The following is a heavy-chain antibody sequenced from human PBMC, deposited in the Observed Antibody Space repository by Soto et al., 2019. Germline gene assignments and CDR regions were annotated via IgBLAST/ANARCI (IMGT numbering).Heavy chain of an antibody. Sequence: EASVKVSCKASGFTFTSSAGQWVRQGRGQRLEWIGWIVVGSGNTNYAQKFQERVTITRDMSTSTAYMELSSLRSEDTAVYYCAAQEARYGVVVQRGFD. J-gene: IGHJ3*02. CDR2: IVVGSGNT. D-gene: IGHD3-22*01. V-gene: IGHV1-58*01. CDR1: GFTFTSSA. CDR3: AAQEARYGVVVQRGFD.